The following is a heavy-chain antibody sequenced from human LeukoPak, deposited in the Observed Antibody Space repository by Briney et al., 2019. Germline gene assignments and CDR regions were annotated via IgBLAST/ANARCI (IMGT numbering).Heavy chain of an antibody. D-gene: IGHD3-22*01. V-gene: IGHV4-34*01. Sequence: KTSETLSLTCAVYGGSFSGYYWSWIRQPPGKGLEWIGEINHSGSTNYNPSLKSRVTISVDTSKNQFSLKLSSVAAADTAVYYCARDRYYYDSTGYYFDYWGQGTLVTVSS. CDR1: GGSFSGYY. J-gene: IGHJ4*02. CDR2: INHSGST. CDR3: ARDRYYYDSTGYYFDY.